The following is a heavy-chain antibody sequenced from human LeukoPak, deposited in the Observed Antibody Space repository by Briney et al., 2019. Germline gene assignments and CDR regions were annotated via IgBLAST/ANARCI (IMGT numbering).Heavy chain of an antibody. Sequence: SETLSLTCTVSGGSISSNSYYWGWIRQPPGKGLEWIGSIYYSGSTYYNPSLKSRVTISVDTSKNQFSLKLSSVTAADTAVYYCASPVIQPTLGRSFDAFDIWGQGTMVTVSS. CDR2: IYYSGST. D-gene: IGHD2-21*01. V-gene: IGHV4-39*01. CDR1: GGSISSNSYY. J-gene: IGHJ3*02. CDR3: ASPVIQPTLGRSFDAFDI.